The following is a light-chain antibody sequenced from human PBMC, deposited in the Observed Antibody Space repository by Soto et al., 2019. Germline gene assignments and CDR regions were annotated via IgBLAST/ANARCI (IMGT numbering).Light chain of an antibody. CDR3: CSYAGSRFYV. J-gene: IGLJ1*01. CDR2: EGS. Sequence: QSALTQPASVSRSPGQSITISCTGTSSDVGSYNLVSWYQQHPGKAPKLMIYEGSKRPSGVSNRFSGSKSGNTASLTISGLQAEDEADYYCCSYAGSRFYVFGTGTKLTVL. V-gene: IGLV2-23*01. CDR1: SSDVGSYNL.